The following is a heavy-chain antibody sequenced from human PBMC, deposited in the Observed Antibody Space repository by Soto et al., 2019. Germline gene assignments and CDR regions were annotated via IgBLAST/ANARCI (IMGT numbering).Heavy chain of an antibody. CDR2: ISGSGGIT. Sequence: VVSLRRSCSSSVFTFISFSISWFLQAPVNGLYWVSAISGSGGITYSADSVKGRFTISRDNSKNTLYLQMSSLRAEETAVYYCARGFSAGKGSQKALWGKGYLVTVSS. J-gene: IGHJ4*02. V-gene: IGHV3-23*01. D-gene: IGHD6-13*01. CDR3: ARGFSAGKGSQKAL. CDR1: VFTFISFS.